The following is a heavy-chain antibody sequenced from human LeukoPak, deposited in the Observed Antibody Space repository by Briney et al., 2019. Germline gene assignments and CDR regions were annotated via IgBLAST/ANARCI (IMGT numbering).Heavy chain of an antibody. Sequence: PGGSLRLSCAASGFTFSSYSVNWVRQAPGKGLEWVGFIRSKADGGTIEYAASVKGRFTISRDDSKSIAYLQVNSLKTEDTAVYYCTRDRTGDRTDAFDMWGRGTMVTVSS. D-gene: IGHD7-27*01. CDR2: IRSKADGGTI. CDR3: TRDRTGDRTDAFDM. J-gene: IGHJ3*02. V-gene: IGHV3-49*04. CDR1: GFTFSSYS.